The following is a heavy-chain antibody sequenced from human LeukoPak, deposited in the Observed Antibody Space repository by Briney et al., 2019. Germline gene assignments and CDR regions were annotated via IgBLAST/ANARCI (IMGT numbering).Heavy chain of an antibody. CDR3: AREQGSGYDSPDY. CDR1: GFTFKYYA. Sequence: GGSLRLSCAASGFTFKYYAMTRVRQAPGKGLEWVAAIDGSGDDTYYAESVKGRFTISRDNSQNTLFLQVNSLRAEDTAVYYCAREQGSGYDSPDYWGQGTLVTVSS. D-gene: IGHD5-12*01. CDR2: IDGSGDDT. V-gene: IGHV3-23*01. J-gene: IGHJ4*02.